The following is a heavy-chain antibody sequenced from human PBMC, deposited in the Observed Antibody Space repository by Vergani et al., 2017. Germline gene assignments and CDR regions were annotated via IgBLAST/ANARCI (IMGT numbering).Heavy chain of an antibody. D-gene: IGHD3-22*01. Sequence: QVQLQESGPGLVKPSQTLSLTCTVPGGPISSGGYYWSWIRHHPGKGLEWIGYIYYSGSTYYNPSLKSRVTISVDTSKNQFSLKLSSVTAADTAAYYCARGVYYYDSSGYLDYWGQGTLVTVSS. J-gene: IGHJ4*02. CDR2: IYYSGST. CDR3: ARGVYYYDSSGYLDY. V-gene: IGHV4-31*03. CDR1: GGPISSGGYY.